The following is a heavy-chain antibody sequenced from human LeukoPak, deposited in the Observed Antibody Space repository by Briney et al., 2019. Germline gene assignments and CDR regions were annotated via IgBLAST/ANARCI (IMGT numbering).Heavy chain of an antibody. CDR2: ISGSGGST. J-gene: IGHJ4*02. Sequence: GGSLRLSCAASGFTFSSYAMSWVRQAPGKGLEWVSAISGSGGSTYYADSVKGRFTISRDNSKNTLYLQMNSLRAEDTAVYYCAKDRLNHYYYDSSGYEMDYWGQGTLVTVSS. CDR3: AKDRLNHYYYDSSGYEMDY. V-gene: IGHV3-23*01. D-gene: IGHD3-22*01. CDR1: GFTFSSYA.